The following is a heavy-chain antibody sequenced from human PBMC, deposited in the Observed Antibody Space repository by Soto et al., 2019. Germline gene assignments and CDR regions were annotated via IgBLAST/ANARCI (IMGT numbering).Heavy chain of an antibody. CDR2: VYHTGTT. V-gene: IGHV4-30-4*08. CDR1: GGPVSGDDLY. J-gene: IGHJ6*02. CDR3: ASSSLYGMDV. Sequence: SETLSLTCVVSGGPVSGDDLYWSWIRHLPGKGLEWIANVYHTGTTYYNPSLKSRVSMSVDTSKNQFSLILGSVTAADTAVYYCASSSLYGMDVWGQGTTVTVSS.